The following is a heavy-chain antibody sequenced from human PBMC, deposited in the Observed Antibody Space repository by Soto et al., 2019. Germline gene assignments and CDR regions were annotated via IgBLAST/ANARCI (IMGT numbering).Heavy chain of an antibody. V-gene: IGHV1-3*01. Sequence: GASVKVSCKASGYTFTSYAMHWVRQAPGQRLEWMGWINAGNGNTKYSQKFQGRVTITRDTSASTAYMELSSLRSEDTAVYYCARVFGMVRGVNFDYRGQRTLVTVSS. D-gene: IGHD3-10*01. CDR1: GYTFTSYA. J-gene: IGHJ4*02. CDR2: INAGNGNT. CDR3: ARVFGMVRGVNFDY.